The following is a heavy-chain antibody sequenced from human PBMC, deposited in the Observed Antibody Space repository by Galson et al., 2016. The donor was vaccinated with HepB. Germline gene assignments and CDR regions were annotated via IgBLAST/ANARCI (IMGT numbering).Heavy chain of an antibody. CDR3: ARDRYSGSYYVGAFDI. D-gene: IGHD1-26*01. CDR1: GYTFTGYY. Sequence: SVKVSCKASGYTFTGYYMHWVRHGPGQGLEWMGWINPDSGVTSYAQKFQGRVTMPRDTSISTVQMELSRLKSDDTAIYYCARDRYSGSYYVGAFDIWGQGTMVTVS. J-gene: IGHJ3*02. CDR2: INPDSGVT. V-gene: IGHV1-2*02.